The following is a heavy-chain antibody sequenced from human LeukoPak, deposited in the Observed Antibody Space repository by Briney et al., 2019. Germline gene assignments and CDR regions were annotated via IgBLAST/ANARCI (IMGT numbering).Heavy chain of an antibody. V-gene: IGHV4-59*01. CDR1: GGSISRYH. CDR3: AREGTAGTNLNWFAP. J-gene: IGHJ5*02. D-gene: IGHD1-1*01. CDR2: ISYSGST. Sequence: SETLSLTCTVSGGSISRYHWSWMRQPPGKGLEWIGYISYSGSTNFNPSLKSRVTISVDTSKNQFSLKLSSVTAADTAVYYCAREGTAGTNLNWFAPWGQGTLVTVSS.